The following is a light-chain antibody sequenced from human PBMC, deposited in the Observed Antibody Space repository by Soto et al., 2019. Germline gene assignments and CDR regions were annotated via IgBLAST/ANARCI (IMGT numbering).Light chain of an antibody. CDR3: QSYDSSLSAYV. CDR2: GNS. J-gene: IGLJ1*01. CDR1: RSNIGAGYH. V-gene: IGLV1-40*01. Sequence: QSVLTQPPSVSGAPGQRVAISYTGTRSNIGAGYHVHWYQQLPGTAPKLLIYGNSNRPSGVPDRFSGSESGTSASLAITGLQAEDEADYYCQSYDSSLSAYVLGTGTKVTVL.